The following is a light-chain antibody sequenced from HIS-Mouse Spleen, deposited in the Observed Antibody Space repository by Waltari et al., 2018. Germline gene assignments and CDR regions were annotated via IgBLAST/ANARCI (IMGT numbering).Light chain of an antibody. J-gene: IGLJ2*01. V-gene: IGLV3-10*01. Sequence: SYELTQPPSVSVSPGQPARSTCSGSALPKKESYWYQQKSGQAPVLVIYEDSKRPSGIPERFSGSSSGTMATLTISGAQVEDEADYYCYSTDSSGNHRVFGGGSKLTVL. CDR3: YSTDSSGNHRV. CDR2: EDS. CDR1: ALPKKE.